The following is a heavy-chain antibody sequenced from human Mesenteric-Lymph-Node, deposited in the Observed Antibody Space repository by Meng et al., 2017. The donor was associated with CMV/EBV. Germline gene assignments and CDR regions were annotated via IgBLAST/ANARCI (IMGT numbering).Heavy chain of an antibody. Sequence: SVKVSCKASGGTFSSYAISWVRQAPGQGLEWMGGIIPIFGTANYAQKFQGRVTITTDESTSTAYMELSSLRSDDTAVYYCARDGGSGYGDWGQGTLVTVSS. D-gene: IGHD5-12*01. CDR2: IIPIFGTA. CDR3: ARDGGSGYGD. CDR1: GGTFSSYA. J-gene: IGHJ4*02. V-gene: IGHV1-69*05.